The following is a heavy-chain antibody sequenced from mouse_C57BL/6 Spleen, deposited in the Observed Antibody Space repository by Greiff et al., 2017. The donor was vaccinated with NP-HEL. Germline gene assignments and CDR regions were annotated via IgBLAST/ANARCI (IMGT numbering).Heavy chain of an antibody. J-gene: IGHJ3*01. Sequence: EVMLVESGPVLVKPGASVKMSCKASGYTFTDYYMNWVKQSHGKSLEWIGVINPYNGGTSYNQKFKGKATLTVDKSSSTAYMELNSLTAEDSAVYYCASGRDYDGFAYWGQGTLVTVSA. CDR2: INPYNGGT. D-gene: IGHD2-4*01. CDR1: GYTFTDYY. V-gene: IGHV1-19*01. CDR3: ASGRDYDGFAY.